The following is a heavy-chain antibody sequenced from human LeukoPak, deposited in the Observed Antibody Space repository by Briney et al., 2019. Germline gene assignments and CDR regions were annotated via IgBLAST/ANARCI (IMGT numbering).Heavy chain of an antibody. V-gene: IGHV3-11*06. CDR2: ISSSSSYT. CDR3: ARGRYCSGGSCWRGMDV. J-gene: IGHJ6*02. D-gene: IGHD2-15*01. CDR1: GFTFSDYY. Sequence: GGSLRLSCAASGFTFSDYYMSWIRQAPGKGLEWVSYISSSSSYTNYADPVKGRFTISRDNAKNSLYLQMNSLRAEDTAVYYCARGRYCSGGSCWRGMDVWGQGTTVTVSS.